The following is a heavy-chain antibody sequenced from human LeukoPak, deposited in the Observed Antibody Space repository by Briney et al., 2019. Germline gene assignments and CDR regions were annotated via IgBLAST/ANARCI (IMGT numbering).Heavy chain of an antibody. V-gene: IGHV3-43D*03. J-gene: IGHJ4*02. D-gene: IGHD6-19*01. CDR3: AKDIVGGVGAVAGTFDY. CDR2: ISWDGGST. CDR1: GFTFDDYA. Sequence: PGGSLRLSCAASGFTFDDYAMHWVRQAPGKGLEWVSLISWDGGSTYYADSVKGRFTISRDNSKNSLYLQMNSLRAEDTALYYCAKDIVGGVGAVAGTFDYWGQGTLVTVSS.